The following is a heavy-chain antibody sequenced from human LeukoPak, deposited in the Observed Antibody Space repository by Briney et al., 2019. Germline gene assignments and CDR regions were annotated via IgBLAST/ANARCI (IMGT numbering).Heavy chain of an antibody. J-gene: IGHJ4*02. CDR3: ARDLRGSYSTD. D-gene: IGHD3-10*01. V-gene: IGHV4-61*02. Sequence: SETLSLTCTVSGGSISSGSYYWSWIRQPAGKGLEWIGRIYTSGSTNYNPSLKSRVTISVDTSKNQFSLKLSSVTAADTAVYYCARDLRGSYSTDWGQGTLVTVSS. CDR2: IYTSGST. CDR1: GGSISSGSYY.